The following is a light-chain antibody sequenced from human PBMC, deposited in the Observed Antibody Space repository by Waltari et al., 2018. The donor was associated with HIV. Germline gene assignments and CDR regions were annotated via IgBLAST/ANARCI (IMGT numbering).Light chain of an antibody. J-gene: IGKJ4*01. V-gene: IGKV4-1*01. CDR3: QQYYSTPVT. CDR2: WAS. Sequence: DIVMTQSPDSLALSLGERATINCKSSQSVLYSSNNKDYLAWYQQKPAQPPKLLFYWASTRESGVPDRFGGSGSGTNFTLTINSLQAEDVAVYYCQQYYSTPVTFGGGTKVEIK. CDR1: QSVLYSSNNKDY.